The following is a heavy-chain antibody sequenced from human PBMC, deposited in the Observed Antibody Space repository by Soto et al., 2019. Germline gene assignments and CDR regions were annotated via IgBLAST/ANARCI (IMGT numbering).Heavy chain of an antibody. CDR3: ARDFTASHAFDI. J-gene: IGHJ3*02. CDR2: IYYSGST. V-gene: IGHV4-59*01. CDR1: GGSISSYY. Sequence: QVQLQESGPGLVKPSETLSLTCTVSGGSISSYYWSWIRQPPGKGLEWIGYIYYSGSTNYNPSLKSRVTISVDTSKTQFSLKLSSVTAADTAVYYCARDFTASHAFDIWGQGTMVTVSS.